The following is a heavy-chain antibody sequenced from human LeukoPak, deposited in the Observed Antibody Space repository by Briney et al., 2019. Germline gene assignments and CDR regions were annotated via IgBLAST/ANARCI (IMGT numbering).Heavy chain of an antibody. Sequence: PSETLSLTCTVSGGSISSYYWSWIRQPAGKGLEWIGRIYTSGSTNYNPSLKSRVTMSVDTSKNQFSLKLSPVTAADTAVYYCARGEDIVVVPGAFDIWGQGTMVTVSS. J-gene: IGHJ3*02. V-gene: IGHV4-4*07. CDR1: GGSISSYY. CDR2: IYTSGST. CDR3: ARGEDIVVVPGAFDI. D-gene: IGHD2-2*01.